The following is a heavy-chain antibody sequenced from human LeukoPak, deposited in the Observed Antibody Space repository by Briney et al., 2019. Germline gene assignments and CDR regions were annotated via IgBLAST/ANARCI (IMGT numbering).Heavy chain of an antibody. V-gene: IGHV4-59*08. D-gene: IGHD3-10*01. CDR2: IYYTGST. CDR3: ARHKPTGSYPLEL. Sequence: KSSETLSLTCTVSGVSISGYYWSWLRQPPGKGLEWIGHIYYTGSTNYNPSLRSRLTISLDTSTSQFSLRLSSVTAADTAVYYCARHKPTGSYPLELWGQGTLVTVSS. J-gene: IGHJ4*02. CDR1: GVSISGYY.